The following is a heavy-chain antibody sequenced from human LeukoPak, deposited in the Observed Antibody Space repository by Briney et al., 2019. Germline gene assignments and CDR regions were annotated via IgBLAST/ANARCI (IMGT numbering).Heavy chain of an antibody. J-gene: IGHJ6*03. CDR3: ARDPYSGNYGAYYYYYMDV. D-gene: IGHD1-26*01. CDR2: ITSSSSYI. V-gene: IGHV3-21*06. Sequence: GGSLRLSCAASGVTFSSYSMNWVRQAPGKGLEWVSSITSSSSYIYYADSVKGRFTISRDNAKNSLYLQMDSLRVEDTAEYYCARDPYSGNYGAYYYYYMDVWGKGTTVTVSS. CDR1: GVTFSSYS.